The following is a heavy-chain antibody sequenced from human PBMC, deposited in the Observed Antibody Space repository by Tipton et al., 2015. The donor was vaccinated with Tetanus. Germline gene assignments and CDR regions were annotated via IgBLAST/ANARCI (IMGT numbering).Heavy chain of an antibody. D-gene: IGHD1-26*01. CDR3: LIHIVGCVPNGYNWFDP. CDR2: IIPKFGTT. J-gene: IGHJ5*02. V-gene: IGHV1-69*01. CDR1: GGKYTTHG. Sequence: QLVQSGAEVKRPGSSVKVSCKASGGKYTTHGVTWVRQAPGRTLEWIGGIIPKFGTTKYAQKFGGRVTITADESATPAYMELPSLMSDDTAIYYCLIHIVGCVPNGYNWFDPWGQGSLVSVSS.